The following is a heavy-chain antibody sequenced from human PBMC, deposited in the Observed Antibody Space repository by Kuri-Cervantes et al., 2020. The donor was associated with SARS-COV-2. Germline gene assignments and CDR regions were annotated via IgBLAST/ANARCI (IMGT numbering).Heavy chain of an antibody. Sequence: GESLKISCADSGFTFSGYGMHWVRQAPGKGLEWVAVISYDGSNKYYADSVKGRFTISRDNSKNTLYLQMNSLRAEDTAVYYCARAHNGRAVADFDYWGQGTLVTVSS. CDR3: ARAHNGRAVADFDY. CDR2: ISYDGSNK. J-gene: IGHJ4*02. D-gene: IGHD6-19*01. V-gene: IGHV3-30*03. CDR1: GFTFSGYG.